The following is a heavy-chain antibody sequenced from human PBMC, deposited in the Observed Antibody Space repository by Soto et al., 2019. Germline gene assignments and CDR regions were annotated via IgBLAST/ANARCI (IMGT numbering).Heavy chain of an antibody. CDR2: ISYDGSNK. Sequence: QVQLVESGGGVVQPGRSLRLSCAASGFTFSSYGTHWVRQAPGKGLEWVAVISYDGSNKYYADSVKGRFTISRDNSKNTLYLQMNSLRAEDTAVYYCAKSLLWFGELLFSYGMDVWGQGTTVTVSS. CDR1: GFTFSSYG. V-gene: IGHV3-30*18. CDR3: AKSLLWFGELLFSYGMDV. J-gene: IGHJ6*02. D-gene: IGHD3-10*01.